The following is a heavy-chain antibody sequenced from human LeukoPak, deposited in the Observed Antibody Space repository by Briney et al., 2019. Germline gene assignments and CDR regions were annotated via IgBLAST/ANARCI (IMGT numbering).Heavy chain of an antibody. D-gene: IGHD2-15*01. CDR2: FDGNADGT. CDR3: AKPRIIGLGWAQFDY. CDR1: GFTFSRFG. Sequence: GGFLRLSCVTSGFTFSRFGMTWVRQPPGKGLEWVASFDGNADGTYYADSVKGRCTISRDNSKNTLYLQMNSLRAEDTAIYYCAKPRIIGLGWAQFDYWGQGSLVTVSS. J-gene: IGHJ4*02. V-gene: IGHV3-23*01.